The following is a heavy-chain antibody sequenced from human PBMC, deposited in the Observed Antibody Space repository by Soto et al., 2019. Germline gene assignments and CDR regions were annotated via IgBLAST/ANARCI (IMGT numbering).Heavy chain of an antibody. D-gene: IGHD6-6*01. CDR2: IYYSGST. CDR3: VRHQDLQYSSSSFDY. J-gene: IGHJ4*02. V-gene: IGHV4-59*08. Sequence: SETLSLTCTVSGGSISSYYWSWIRQPPGKGLEWIGYIYYSGSTNYNPSLKSRVTISVDTSKNQFSLKLSSVTAADTAVYYCVRHQDLQYSSSSFDYWGQGTLVTVSS. CDR1: GGSISSYY.